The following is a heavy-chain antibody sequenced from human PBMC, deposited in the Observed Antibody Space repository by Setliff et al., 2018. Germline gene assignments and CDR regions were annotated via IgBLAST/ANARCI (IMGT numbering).Heavy chain of an antibody. D-gene: IGHD3-3*01. Sequence: SETLSLTCSVSGASVSNVNYYWGWIRQPPGKGLEWVASIYYSGKTYSNPSFKSRVTMSLDKSKNQFSLKLASVTAADTALYYCARIGHFDFWRGFGVGAFDLWGHGSVGTVSS. J-gene: IGHJ3*01. CDR1: GASVSNVNYY. CDR2: IYYSGKT. V-gene: IGHV4-39*01. CDR3: ARIGHFDFWRGFGVGAFDL.